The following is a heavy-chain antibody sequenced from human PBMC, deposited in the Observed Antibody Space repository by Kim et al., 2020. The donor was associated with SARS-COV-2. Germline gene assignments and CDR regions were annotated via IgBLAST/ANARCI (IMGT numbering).Heavy chain of an antibody. J-gene: IGHJ6*02. CDR3: ARGDRYYPQQYDMDI. CDR1: GYTFTSYG. Sequence: ASVKVSCKSSGYTFTSYGMNWVRQAPGQGLEWMGWISADSGDTKYAQKLQDRVTMTTDTSTRTVYMELRNLKSNDTAVYYSARGDRYYPQQYDMDIWGQGTTVIISS. CDR2: ISADSGDT. D-gene: IGHD3-10*01. V-gene: IGHV1-18*01.